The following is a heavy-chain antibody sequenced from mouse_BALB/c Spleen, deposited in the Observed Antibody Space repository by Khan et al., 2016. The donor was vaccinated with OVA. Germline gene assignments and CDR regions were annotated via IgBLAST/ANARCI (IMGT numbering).Heavy chain of an antibody. CDR1: GFTFSSYW. D-gene: IGHD4-1*01. CDR2: IKLKSNNYAT. Sequence: EVKLEESGGGLVQPGGSMKLSCVASGFTFSSYWMNWVRQSPEKGLEWVAEIKLKSNNYATHYAESVKGRFTISRDDSESSVYLQMNNLRAEDTGIYYCTRTGTGYFDYWGQGTTLTVSS. CDR3: TRTGTGYFDY. J-gene: IGHJ2*01. V-gene: IGHV6-6*02.